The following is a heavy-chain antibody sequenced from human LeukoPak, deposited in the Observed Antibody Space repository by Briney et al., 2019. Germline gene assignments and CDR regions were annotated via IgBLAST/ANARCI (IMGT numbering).Heavy chain of an antibody. CDR2: VRYDGSNK. CDR1: GFTFSSYG. D-gene: IGHD1-14*01. V-gene: IGHV3-30*02. CDR3: AKAPEGGEKYFDY. J-gene: IGHJ4*02. Sequence: SGGSLRLSCAASGFTFSSYGMYWVRQAPGKGLEWVAFVRYDGSNKYYADSVKGRFTISRDNSKNTLDLQMNSLRAEDTALYYCAKAPEGGEKYFDYWGQGTLVTVSS.